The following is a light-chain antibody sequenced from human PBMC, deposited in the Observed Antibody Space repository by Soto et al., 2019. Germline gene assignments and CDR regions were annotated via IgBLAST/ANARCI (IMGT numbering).Light chain of an antibody. CDR2: DAS. J-gene: IGKJ1*01. Sequence: EVVLTQSPATLSLSPGERATLSCRASQSVRSSLAWYQQQSGQAPRLLIYDASNRATGIPARFSGSGSGTDFTLTISSLEPNDFAVYYCQQRSNWPGTFGQGTKVDI. CDR1: QSVRSS. CDR3: QQRSNWPGT. V-gene: IGKV3-11*01.